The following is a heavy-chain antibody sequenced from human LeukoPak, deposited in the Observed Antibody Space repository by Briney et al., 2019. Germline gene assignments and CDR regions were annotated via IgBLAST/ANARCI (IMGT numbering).Heavy chain of an antibody. D-gene: IGHD1-26*01. CDR2: IYYNGRT. J-gene: IGHJ6*03. CDR3: ARGVGFYYYMDV. CDR1: AGSVYSNDYY. V-gene: IGHV4-39*01. Sequence: SETLSLTCTVSAGSVYSNDYYRVWIRQSPGKGLEWIGNIYYNGRTHNNPSLKSRLTLSVDTSKNQFSLNLNSVTAADTAVYYCARGVGFYYYMDVWGKGTTVTVSS.